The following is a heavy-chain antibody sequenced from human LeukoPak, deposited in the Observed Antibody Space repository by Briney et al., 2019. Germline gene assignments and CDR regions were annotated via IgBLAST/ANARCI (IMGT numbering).Heavy chain of an antibody. J-gene: IGHJ5*01. V-gene: IGHV1-2*06. Sequence: ASVRVSCKASGYRXSDYYMHWVRQAPGQGLEWMGRINSNSGGTGFAEKFRGRVTMTRDTSISTAYMELSRLTSDDTAVYYCARAGGTYYYESSGYYYQNWFDSWGQGILVTVSS. CDR3: ARAGGTYYYESSGYYYQNWFDS. CDR2: INSNSGGT. D-gene: IGHD3-22*01. CDR1: GYRXSDYY.